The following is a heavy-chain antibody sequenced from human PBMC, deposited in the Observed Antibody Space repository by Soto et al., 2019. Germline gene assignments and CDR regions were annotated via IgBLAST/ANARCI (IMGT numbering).Heavy chain of an antibody. CDR2: IYYSGST. CDR3: ERDRLRPFDWSHWGMDV. CDR1: GGSISSYY. Sequence: PSETLSLTCTVSGGSISSYYWSWIRQPPGKGLEWIGYIYYSGSTNYNPSLKSRVTISVDTSKNQFSLKLSSVTAADTAVYYCERDRLRPFDWSHWGMDVWGQGTKVTLXS. D-gene: IGHD3-9*01. V-gene: IGHV4-59*01. J-gene: IGHJ6*02.